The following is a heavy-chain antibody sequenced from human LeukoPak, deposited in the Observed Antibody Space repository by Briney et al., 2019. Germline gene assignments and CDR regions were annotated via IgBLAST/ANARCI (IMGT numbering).Heavy chain of an antibody. D-gene: IGHD6-6*01. CDR3: ARKSVSGIAARPDY. V-gene: IGHV1-69*05. CDR1: GGTLSSYA. J-gene: IGHJ4*02. CDR2: IIPIFGAA. Sequence: SVKVSCKASGGTLSSYAISGVRQAPGQGRECMGRIIPIFGAANYAQKFQGRITISTDESTSTGYKGLSSLRSWDTAVFYWARKSVSGIAARPDYGGQGTLVTVSS.